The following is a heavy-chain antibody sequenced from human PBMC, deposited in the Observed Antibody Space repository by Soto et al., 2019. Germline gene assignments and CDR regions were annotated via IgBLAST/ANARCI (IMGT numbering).Heavy chain of an antibody. Sequence: AASVKVSCKASGGTFSSYAISWVRQAPGQGLEWMGGIIPIFGTANYAQKFQGRVTITADESTSTAYMELSSLRSEDTAVYYCAGSLHDYKDGYYYYGMDVWGQGTTVTVSS. D-gene: IGHD4-4*01. CDR2: IIPIFGTA. CDR3: AGSLHDYKDGYYYYGMDV. V-gene: IGHV1-69*13. J-gene: IGHJ6*02. CDR1: GGTFSSYA.